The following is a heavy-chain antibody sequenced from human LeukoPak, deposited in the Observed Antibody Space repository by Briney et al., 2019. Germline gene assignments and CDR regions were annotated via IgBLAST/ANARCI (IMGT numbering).Heavy chain of an antibody. CDR2: INHSGST. Sequence: SETLSLTCAVYGGSFSGYYWSWIRQPPGKGLEWIGEINHSGSTNYNPSLKSRVTISVDTSKNQFSLKLSSVTAADTAVYYCARGGYSYGSYFDYWGQGTLVTVSS. CDR3: ARGGYSYGSYFDY. J-gene: IGHJ4*02. CDR1: GGSFSGYY. D-gene: IGHD5-18*01. V-gene: IGHV4-34*01.